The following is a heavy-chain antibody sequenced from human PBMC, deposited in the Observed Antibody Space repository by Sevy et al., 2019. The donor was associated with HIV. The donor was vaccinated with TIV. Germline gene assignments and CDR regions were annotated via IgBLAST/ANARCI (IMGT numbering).Heavy chain of an antibody. D-gene: IGHD3-16*01. CDR1: GFTFSSYA. J-gene: IGHJ4*02. V-gene: IGHV3-23*01. CDR3: VGHWDY. CDR2: ISGNGETT. Sequence: GGSLRLSCVASGFTFSSYAMSWVRQAPGKGLEWVSSISGNGETTNYADSGKGRLTISRDNSKNTVYLQMNSLRAEDTAVHHCVGHWDYWGRGTQVTVSS.